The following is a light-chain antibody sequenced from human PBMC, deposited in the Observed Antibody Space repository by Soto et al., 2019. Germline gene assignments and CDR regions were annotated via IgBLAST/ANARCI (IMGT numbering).Light chain of an antibody. J-gene: IGKJ5*01. Sequence: EIVLTQSPGTLSLSPGERATLSCMASQSVSSSYLAWYQQKPGQAPRLLIYGASSRATGIPDRFSGSGSGTDFTLTISRLEPVDFAVYYCQQYGSSPPISFGQGTRLEIK. V-gene: IGKV3-20*01. CDR3: QQYGSSPPIS. CDR1: QSVSSSY. CDR2: GAS.